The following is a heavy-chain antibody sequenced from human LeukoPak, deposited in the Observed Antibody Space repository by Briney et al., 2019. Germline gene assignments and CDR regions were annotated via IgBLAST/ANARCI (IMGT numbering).Heavy chain of an antibody. D-gene: IGHD2-2*01. Sequence: SETLSLTCTVSGGSIYIINYYWGWIRQPPGKGLEWIGNIYYDGSTYYNPSLKSRVTISVDTSKNQFSLKLSSVTAADTAVYYCARANEVSCSSTSCYGKLFDPWGQGTLVTVSS. V-gene: IGHV4-39*07. CDR1: GGSIYIINYY. J-gene: IGHJ5*02. CDR3: ARANEVSCSSTSCYGKLFDP. CDR2: IYYDGST.